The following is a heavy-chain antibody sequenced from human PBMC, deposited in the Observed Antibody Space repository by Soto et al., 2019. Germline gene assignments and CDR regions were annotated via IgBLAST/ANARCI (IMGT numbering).Heavy chain of an antibody. J-gene: IGHJ6*02. CDR2: IIPIFGTA. V-gene: IGHV1-69*13. CDR3: ARGNYDFWSGYYTRTYGMDV. Sequence: SVKVSCKASGGTFSSYAISWVRQAPGQGLEWMGGIIPIFGTANYAQKFQGRVTITADESTSTAYMELSSLRSEDTAVYYCARGNYDFWSGYYTRTYGMDVWVQGTKVTVTS. CDR1: GGTFSSYA. D-gene: IGHD3-3*01.